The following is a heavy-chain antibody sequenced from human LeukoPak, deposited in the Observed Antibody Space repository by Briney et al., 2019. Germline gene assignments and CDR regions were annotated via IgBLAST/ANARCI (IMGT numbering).Heavy chain of an antibody. Sequence: PGGSLRLSCAASGFTFSSYSMNWVRQAPGKGLEWVSSISSSSSYIYYADSVKGRFTISRDNAKNSLYLQMNSLRAEDMAVYYCAGGDFDWPYYMDVWGKGTTVTVSS. J-gene: IGHJ6*03. CDR1: GFTFSSYS. V-gene: IGHV3-21*01. D-gene: IGHD3-9*01. CDR3: AGGDFDWPYYMDV. CDR2: ISSSSSYI.